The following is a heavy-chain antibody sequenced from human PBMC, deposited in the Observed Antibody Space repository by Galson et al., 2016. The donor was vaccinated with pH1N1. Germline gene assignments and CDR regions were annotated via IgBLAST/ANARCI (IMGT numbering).Heavy chain of an antibody. D-gene: IGHD5-18*01. CDR1: GGIFNSFG. J-gene: IGHJ3*01. CDR2: IVAIFGTT. V-gene: IGHV1-69*06. Sequence: SVKVSCKASGGIFNSFGISWVRQAPGQGLEWMGGIVAIFGTTNYAQKFQGRVTITADKSSSTVYMEVNRLTSQDTAVYYCARGYSYHNNDGFDLWGQGTIVTVSA. CDR3: ARGYSYHNNDGFDL.